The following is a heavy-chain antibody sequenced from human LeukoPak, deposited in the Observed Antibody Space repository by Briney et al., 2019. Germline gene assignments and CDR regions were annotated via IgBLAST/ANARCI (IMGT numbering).Heavy chain of an antibody. V-gene: IGHV3-23*01. Sequence: PGGSLRLSCAASGFIFNNYGLVWVRQAPGKGLEWVSAISNDGGGTTYADSVKGRFTISRDNSKSTLYLQMNSLRAEDTAVYYCAKLKVWGAQDSNFDYWGQGTLVTVSS. CDR1: GFIFNNYG. CDR2: ISNDGGGT. J-gene: IGHJ4*02. D-gene: IGHD3-16*01. CDR3: AKLKVWGAQDSNFDY.